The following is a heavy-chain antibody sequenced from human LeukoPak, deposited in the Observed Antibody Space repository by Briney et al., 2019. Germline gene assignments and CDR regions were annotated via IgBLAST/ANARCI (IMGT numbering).Heavy chain of an antibody. Sequence: SETLSLTCTVSGGSISSYYWSWIRQPPGKGLERIGYIFYSGGTNYNPSLKSRVTISLDTSKNQFSLKLSSVTAADTAVYYCTMVRGVTTFQHWGQGTLVTVSS. CDR2: IFYSGGT. V-gene: IGHV4-59*01. J-gene: IGHJ1*01. CDR3: TMVRGVTTFQH. CDR1: GGSISSYY. D-gene: IGHD3-10*01.